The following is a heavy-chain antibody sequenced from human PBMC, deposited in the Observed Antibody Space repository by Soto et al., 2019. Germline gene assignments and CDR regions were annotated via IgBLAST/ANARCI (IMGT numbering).Heavy chain of an antibody. CDR1: GYTFTGYY. CDR3: ARVLAVRGALYYYGMDV. J-gene: IGHJ6*02. V-gene: IGHV1-2*02. D-gene: IGHD3-10*01. Sequence: ASVKVSCKASGYTFTGYYMHWVRQAPGQGLEWMGWINPNSGGTNYAQKFQGRVTMTRDTSISTAYMELSRLRSDDTAVYYCARVLAVRGALYYYGMDVWGQGTTVTV. CDR2: INPNSGGT.